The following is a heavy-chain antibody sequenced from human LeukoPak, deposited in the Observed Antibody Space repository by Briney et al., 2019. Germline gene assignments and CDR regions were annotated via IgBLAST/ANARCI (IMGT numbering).Heavy chain of an antibody. CDR2: MYYRGSA. D-gene: IGHD3-22*01. V-gene: IGHV4-30-4*01. Sequence: PSETLSLTCAVSGDSVSSVDYYWGWVRQSPGKGLQWIGYMYYRGSAYYSPSLESRLSISIDTSENQFSLKLRSVTAADTAVYYCARVLRFYFDTTGYYFDHWGQGTLVTVSS. CDR1: GDSVSSVDYY. CDR3: ARVLRFYFDTTGYYFDH. J-gene: IGHJ4*02.